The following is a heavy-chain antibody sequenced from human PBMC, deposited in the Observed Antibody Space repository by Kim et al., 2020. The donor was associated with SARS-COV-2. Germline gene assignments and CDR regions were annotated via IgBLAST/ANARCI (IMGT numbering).Heavy chain of an antibody. CDR2: INHSGST. J-gene: IGHJ4*02. CDR3: ARGGYCSGGSCYYLDY. V-gene: IGHV4-34*01. CDR1: GGSFSGYY. Sequence: SETLSLTCAVYGGSFSGYYWSWIRQPPGKGLEWIGEINHSGSTNYNPSLKSRVTISVDTSKNQFSLKLSSVTAADTAVYYCARGGYCSGGSCYYLDYWGQGTLVTVSS. D-gene: IGHD2-15*01.